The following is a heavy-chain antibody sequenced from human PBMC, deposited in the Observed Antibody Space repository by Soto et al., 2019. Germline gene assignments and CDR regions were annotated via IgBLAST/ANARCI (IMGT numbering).Heavy chain of an antibody. CDR2: ISSTTNYI. CDR3: ARESEDLTSNFDY. Sequence: LRLSCAASGFIFTRYSMNWVRQAPGKGLEWVSSISSTTNYIYYGDSMKGRFTISRDNAKNSLYLEMNSLRAEDTAVYYCARESEDLTSNFDYWGQGTLVTVSS. CDR1: GFIFTRYS. J-gene: IGHJ4*02. V-gene: IGHV3-21*06.